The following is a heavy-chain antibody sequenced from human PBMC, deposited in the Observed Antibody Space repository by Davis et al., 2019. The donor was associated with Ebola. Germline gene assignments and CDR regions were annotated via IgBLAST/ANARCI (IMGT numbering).Heavy chain of an antibody. J-gene: IGHJ6*02. CDR1: GFTFSSYS. CDR2: ISSSSSYI. V-gene: IGHV3-21*01. D-gene: IGHD4-11*01. Sequence: GESLKISCAASGFTFSSYSMNWVRQAPGKGLEWVSSISSSSSYIYYADSVKGRFTISRDNAKNTLYLQMNSLRAEDTAVYYCARLTTRYYYYGMDVWGQGTTVTVSS. CDR3: ARLTTRYYYYGMDV.